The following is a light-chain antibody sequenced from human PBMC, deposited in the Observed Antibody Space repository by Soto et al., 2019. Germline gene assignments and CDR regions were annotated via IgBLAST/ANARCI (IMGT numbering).Light chain of an antibody. CDR2: KAS. V-gene: IGKV1-5*03. Sequence: DIQMTQFPSTLSASVGDRVTITCRASQSVDTWLAWYQQKPGQAPSLVIYKASNLESGVPSRFSGSGSGTEFPLTISSLQDDDFASYYCQQYNNYPRTFGQGTKVEVK. CDR1: QSVDTW. J-gene: IGKJ1*01. CDR3: QQYNNYPRT.